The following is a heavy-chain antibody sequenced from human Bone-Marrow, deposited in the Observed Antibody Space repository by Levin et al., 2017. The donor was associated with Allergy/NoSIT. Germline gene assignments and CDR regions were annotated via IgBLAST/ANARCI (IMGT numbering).Heavy chain of an antibody. CDR2: INWDDDK. CDR1: GFSLSASGMR. V-gene: IGHV2-70*04. J-gene: IGHJ4*02. CDR3: GRENWRSYYCDF. D-gene: IGHD2-8*02. Sequence: SGPTLVKPTQTLTLTCTFSGFSLSASGMRVSWLRQPPGRALEWLARINWDDDKFYNTSLKSRLTISKDTSKNQVVLTLTNMDPGDTATYYCGRENWRSYYCDFWGQGTLVAVSS.